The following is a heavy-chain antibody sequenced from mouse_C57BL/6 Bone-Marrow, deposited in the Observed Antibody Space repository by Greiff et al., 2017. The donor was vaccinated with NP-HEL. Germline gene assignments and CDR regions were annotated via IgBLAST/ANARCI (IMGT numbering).Heavy chain of an antibody. CDR3: ARYDYGSRGWYFEV. CDR2: IDPNSGGT. J-gene: IGHJ1*03. CDR1: GYTFTSYW. V-gene: IGHV1-72*01. Sequence: QVQLQQPGADLVKPGASVKLSCKASGYTFTSYWMHWVKQRPGRGLEWIGRIDPNSGGTKFNEKFKTKATLTVDKPSSTAYMQLSSLTSEDSAVKYCARYDYGSRGWYFEVWGTGNAVTVSS. D-gene: IGHD1-1*01.